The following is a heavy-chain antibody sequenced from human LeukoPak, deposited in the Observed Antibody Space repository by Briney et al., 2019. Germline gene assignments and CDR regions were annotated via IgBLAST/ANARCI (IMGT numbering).Heavy chain of an antibody. CDR1: GFTFSSYN. CDR2: IWDDGNGK. D-gene: IGHD1-26*01. V-gene: IGHV3-30*02. J-gene: IGHJ3*02. CDR3: AKDLVGVLPDAFDI. Sequence: GGSLRLSCEASGFTFSSYNMHWVRQAPGKGLEWVTFIWDDGNGKHYADSVKGRFTISRDNSKNTLYLQMNSLRAEDTAVYYCAKDLVGVLPDAFDIWGQGTMVTVSS.